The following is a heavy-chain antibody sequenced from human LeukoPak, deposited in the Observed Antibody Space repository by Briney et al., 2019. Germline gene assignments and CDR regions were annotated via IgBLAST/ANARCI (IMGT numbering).Heavy chain of an antibody. Sequence: SGPTLVNPSQTLTLTCTFSGFSLTTSGVGVGWIRQPPGKALEWLALIYWDDDKRYSPSLKSRLTITKDTSKNQVVLTMTNMDPVDTATYYCAHRPVYWGPATFDSWGQGTLVTVSS. CDR1: GFSLTTSGVG. D-gene: IGHD2-8*02. J-gene: IGHJ4*02. CDR2: IYWDDDK. CDR3: AHRPVYWGPATFDS. V-gene: IGHV2-5*02.